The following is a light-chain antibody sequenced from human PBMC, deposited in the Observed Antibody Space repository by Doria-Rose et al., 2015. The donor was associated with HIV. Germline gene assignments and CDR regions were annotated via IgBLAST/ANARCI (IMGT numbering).Light chain of an antibody. CDR1: QSVSSY. CDR3: QQRSS. J-gene: IGKJ5*01. CDR2: GAS. Sequence: TLSCRASQSVSSYLAWYQQKPGQAPRLLIYGASNRATGIPARFSGSGSGTDFTLTISSLEPEDFAVYYCQQRSSFGQGTRLEIK. V-gene: IGKV3-11*01.